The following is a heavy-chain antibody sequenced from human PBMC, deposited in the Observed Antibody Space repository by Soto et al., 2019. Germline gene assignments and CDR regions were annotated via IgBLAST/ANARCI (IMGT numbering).Heavy chain of an antibody. CDR1: VDSVSSNSAA. D-gene: IGHD3-22*01. J-gene: IGHJ5*02. CDR3: ARVYYYDSSGPGFDP. V-gene: IGHV6-1*01. CDR2: TYYRSKWYN. Sequence: PSQTLSLSCAISVDSVSSNSAAWNWIRQSPSRGLEWLGRTYYRSKWYNDYAVSVKSRITVNPDTSKNQFSLQLNSVTPEDTAVYYCARVYYYDSSGPGFDPWGQGTLVTVSS.